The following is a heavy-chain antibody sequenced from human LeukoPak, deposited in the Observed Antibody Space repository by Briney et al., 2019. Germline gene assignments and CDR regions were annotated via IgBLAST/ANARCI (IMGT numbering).Heavy chain of an antibody. V-gene: IGHV4-31*11. J-gene: IGHJ4*02. CDR3: ARGTMVRGVIRVNFDY. CDR1: GVSISSGGYY. CDR2: IYYSGST. Sequence: SQTLCLTCAVSGVSISSGGYYWSWMRQRPGKGLEWIGYIYYSGSTYYNPSLKSRVTISVDTSKNQFSLKLSSVTAADTAVYYCARGTMVRGVIRVNFDYWGQGILVTVSS. D-gene: IGHD3-10*01.